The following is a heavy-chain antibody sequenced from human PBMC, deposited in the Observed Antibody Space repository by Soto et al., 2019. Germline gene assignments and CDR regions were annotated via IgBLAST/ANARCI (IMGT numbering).Heavy chain of an antibody. J-gene: IGHJ4*02. CDR2: ISGSGGST. V-gene: IGHV3-23*01. CDR3: AYSGSYYYWFDY. D-gene: IGHD1-26*01. CDR1: GFTFSSYA. Sequence: ESGGGLVQPGGSLRLSCAASGFTFSSYAMSWVRQAPGKGLEWVSAISGSGGSTYYADSVKGRFTISRDNSKNTLYLQMNSLRAEDTAVYYCAYSGSYYYWFDYWGQGTLVTVSS.